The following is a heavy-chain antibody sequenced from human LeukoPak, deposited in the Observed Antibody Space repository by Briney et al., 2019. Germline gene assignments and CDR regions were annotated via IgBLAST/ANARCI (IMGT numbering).Heavy chain of an antibody. V-gene: IGHV3-15*01. J-gene: IGHJ4*02. CDR1: GFTFSNAW. CDR2: IKSKTDGGTT. D-gene: IGHD6-13*01. CDR3: TTDEFGIAAAGYFDY. Sequence: GGSLRLSCAASGFTFSNAWMSWVRQAPGKGLEWVGRIKSKTDGGTTDYAAPVKGRFTISRDDSKNTLYLQMNSLKTEDTAVYYCTTDEFGIAAAGYFDYWGLGTLVTVSS.